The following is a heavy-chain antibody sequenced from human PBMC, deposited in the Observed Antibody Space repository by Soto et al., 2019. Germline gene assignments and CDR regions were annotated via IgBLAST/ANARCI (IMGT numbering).Heavy chain of an antibody. CDR2: ISSSSSYT. CDR3: ARDEYCSSTSCNYYGMDV. J-gene: IGHJ6*02. V-gene: IGHV3-11*06. Sequence: QVQLVESGGGLVKPGESLRLSCAASGFTFSDYYMSWIRQAPGKGLEWVSYISSSSSYTNYAVSVKGRFTISRDNAKNSLDLQMNSLRAEDTAVYYCARDEYCSSTSCNYYGMDVWGQGTTVTVSS. CDR1: GFTFSDYY. D-gene: IGHD2-2*01.